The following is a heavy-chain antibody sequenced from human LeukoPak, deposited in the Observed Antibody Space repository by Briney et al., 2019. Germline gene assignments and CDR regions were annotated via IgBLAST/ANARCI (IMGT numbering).Heavy chain of an antibody. D-gene: IGHD3-22*01. V-gene: IGHV1-58*01. CDR3: AGYDSSGYYYTYFDY. J-gene: IGHJ4*02. CDR2: IVVGSGNT. Sequence: SVTVSCKASGFTFTSSAVQWVRQARGQRLEWIGWIVVGSGNTNYAQKFQERVTITRDMSTSTAYMELSSLRSEDTAVYYCAGYDSSGYYYTYFDYWGQGTLVTVSS. CDR1: GFTFTSSA.